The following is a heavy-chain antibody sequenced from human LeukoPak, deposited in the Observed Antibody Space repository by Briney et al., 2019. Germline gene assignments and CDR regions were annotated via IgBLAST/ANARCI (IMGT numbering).Heavy chain of an antibody. V-gene: IGHV1-2*02. CDR3: ARGRGSYRYFDY. CDR2: INPNSGGT. D-gene: IGHD3-16*02. J-gene: IGHJ4*02. Sequence: ASVKVSRKASGYTFTGYYMHWVRQAPGQGLEWMGWINPNSGGTNYAQKFQGRVTMTRDTSISTAYMELSRLRSDDTAVYYCARGRGSYRYFDYWGQGTLVTVSS. CDR1: GYTFTGYY.